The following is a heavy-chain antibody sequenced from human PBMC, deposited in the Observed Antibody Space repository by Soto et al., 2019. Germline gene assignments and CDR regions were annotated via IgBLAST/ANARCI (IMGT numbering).Heavy chain of an antibody. D-gene: IGHD2-8*01. CDR3: RWLINGDADVSDF. CDR2: IIPVLGVA. CDR1: GVTFSSYT. V-gene: IGHV1-69*02. J-gene: IGHJ3*01. Sequence: QVQLVQSGAEVRKPGSSVKVSCKASGVTFSSYTISWVRQAPGQGLEWMGRIIPVLGVANYAPKFQGRLTIIADEPTSTVYMDLSSLRSEDTAKYDARWLINGDADVSDFWGQGTFITVSS.